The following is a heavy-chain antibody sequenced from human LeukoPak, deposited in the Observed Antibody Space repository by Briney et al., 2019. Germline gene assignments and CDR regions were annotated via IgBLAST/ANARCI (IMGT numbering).Heavy chain of an antibody. V-gene: IGHV3-23*01. CDR2: ISGPGGST. CDR3: ASAILDFWSAGVDY. D-gene: IGHD3-3*01. CDR1: AFTFNNYA. Sequence: QPGGSLRLSCAASAFTFNNYAMSWVRQAPGKGLEWVSDISGPGGSTHYADSVKGRFTISRDNSKNTVDLQMNSLRADDTAVYYCASAILDFWSAGVDYWGQGTLVTVSS. J-gene: IGHJ4*02.